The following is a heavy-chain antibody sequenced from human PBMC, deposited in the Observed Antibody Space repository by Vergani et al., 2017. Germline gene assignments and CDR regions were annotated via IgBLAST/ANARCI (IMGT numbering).Heavy chain of an antibody. CDR3: ARGGAPMVRGVPSGSYXFDY. CDR2: INHSGST. Sequence: QVQLQQWGAGLLKPSETLSLTCAVYGGSFSGYYWSWIRQPPGKGLEWIGEINHSGSTNYNPSLKSRVTISVDTSKNQFSLKLSSVTAADTAVYYCARGGAPMVRGVPSGSYXFDYWGQGTLVTVSS. V-gene: IGHV4-34*01. CDR1: GGSFSGYY. J-gene: IGHJ4*02. D-gene: IGHD3-10*01.